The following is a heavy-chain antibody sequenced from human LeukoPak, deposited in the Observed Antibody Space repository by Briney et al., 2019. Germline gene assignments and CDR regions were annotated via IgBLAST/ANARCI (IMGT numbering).Heavy chain of an antibody. J-gene: IGHJ4*02. CDR1: GFTFSSSA. CDR3: ARDRDSSGWYEGFDY. CDR2: ISYDGSNK. Sequence: PGGSLRLSCAASGFTFSSSAMHWVRQAPDKGLEWVAVISYDGSNKYYADSVKGRFTISRDNSKNTLYLQMNSLRAVDPAVYYCARDRDSSGWYEGFDYWGQGTLVTVSS. D-gene: IGHD6-19*01. V-gene: IGHV3-30-3*01.